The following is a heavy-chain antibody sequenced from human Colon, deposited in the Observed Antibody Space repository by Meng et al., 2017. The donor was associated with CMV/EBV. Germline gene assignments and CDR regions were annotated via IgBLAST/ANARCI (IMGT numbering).Heavy chain of an antibody. J-gene: IGHJ4*02. Sequence: QVQLVQSGVEVKKPGTSVNLSCKASRYTFTGYWMHWVRQAPGQGLEWMGRIKPSTGDTNYAQNFQGRVTVTRDTSISTVYMEVNSLTSDDTAVYYCTREGFDYWGQGALVTVSS. CDR3: TREGFDY. CDR2: IKPSTGDT. V-gene: IGHV1-2*06. CDR1: RYTFTGYW.